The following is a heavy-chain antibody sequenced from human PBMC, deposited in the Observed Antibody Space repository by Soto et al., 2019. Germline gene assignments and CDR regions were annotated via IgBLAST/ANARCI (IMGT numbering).Heavy chain of an antibody. CDR3: ASAPAAIYGMDV. D-gene: IGHD2-2*01. CDR1: GFTFSDYY. Sequence: GGSLRLSCAASGFTFSDYYMSWIRQAPGKGLEWVSYISSSSSYTNYADSVKGRFTISRDNAKNSLYLQMNSLRAEDTAVYYCASAPAAIYGMDVWGQGTTVTVSS. CDR2: ISSSSSYT. J-gene: IGHJ6*02. V-gene: IGHV3-11*06.